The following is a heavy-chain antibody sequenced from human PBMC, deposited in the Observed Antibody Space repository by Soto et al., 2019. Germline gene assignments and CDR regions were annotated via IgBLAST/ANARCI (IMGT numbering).Heavy chain of an antibody. CDR2: ISGSGVSA. CDR1: GFTFVNYA. CDR3: AKNSREYSYGAIDY. Sequence: EVQLLESGGGLVQPGGSLRLSCVASGFTFVNYAMSWVRQAPGKGLEWVSGISGSGVSAYYADSVKGRFTISRDNSKNTVYLPMNSLRAEDTAIYYCAKNSREYSYGAIDYWGQGTLVTVSS. J-gene: IGHJ4*02. D-gene: IGHD5-18*01. V-gene: IGHV3-23*01.